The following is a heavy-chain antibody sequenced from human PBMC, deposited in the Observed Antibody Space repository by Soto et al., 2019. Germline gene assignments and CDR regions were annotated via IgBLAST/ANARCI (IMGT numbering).Heavy chain of an antibody. CDR2: IYHSGST. V-gene: IGHV4-34*01. J-gene: IGHJ6*03. Sequence: SETLSLTCAVYGGSFSGYYWSWVRQTPEKGLEWIGEIYHSGSTNYNPSLKSRVTISVDTSKNQFSLKLISVTAADTAVYYCARQGYCSGRSSRMTYMGVWGKGTTVTVSS. D-gene: IGHD2-15*01. CDR1: GGSFSGYY. CDR3: ARQGYCSGRSSRMTYMGV.